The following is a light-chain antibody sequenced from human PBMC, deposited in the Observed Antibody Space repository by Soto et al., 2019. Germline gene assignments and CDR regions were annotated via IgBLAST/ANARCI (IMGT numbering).Light chain of an antibody. Sequence: EILMTQSPATLSVSPGERATLSCRASQSVSSNLAWYQQKPGQAPRLLIYDASTSATGIPDRFSGSGSGKEFTLTISSMRSEDFAVYGWQQYNNWDLVIFGGGAKV. CDR2: DAS. CDR3: QQYNNWDLVI. V-gene: IGKV3-15*01. J-gene: IGKJ4*01. CDR1: QSVSSN.